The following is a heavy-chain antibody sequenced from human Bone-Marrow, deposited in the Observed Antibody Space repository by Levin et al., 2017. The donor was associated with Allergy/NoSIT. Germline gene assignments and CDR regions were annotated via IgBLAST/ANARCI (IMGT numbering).Heavy chain of an antibody. Sequence: GESLKISCKASGYRFTDYWIGWVRQMPGKGLEWMGILYPGDSDTRYSPSFQGQVTISADKSSSTAYLQWNSLKASDTAIYYCVRQAYWGGDCYSIAYYFDFWGQGTLVTVSS. V-gene: IGHV5-51*01. D-gene: IGHD2-21*02. CDR3: VRQAYWGGDCYSIAYYFDF. J-gene: IGHJ4*02. CDR1: GYRFTDYW. CDR2: LYPGDSDT.